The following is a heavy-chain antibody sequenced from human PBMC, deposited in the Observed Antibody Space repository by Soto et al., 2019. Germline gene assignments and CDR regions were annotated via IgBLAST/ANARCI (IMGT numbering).Heavy chain of an antibody. CDR1: GFTFSSYS. D-gene: IGHD2-2*01. CDR2: ISSSSSYI. V-gene: IGHV3-21*01. Sequence: GGSLRLSCAASGFTFSSYSMNWVRQAPGKGLEWVSSISSSSSYIYYADSVKGRFTISRDNAKNSLYLQMNSLRAEDTAVYYCARGGPGYQRISNWFDPWGQGTLVTVSS. J-gene: IGHJ5*02. CDR3: ARGGPGYQRISNWFDP.